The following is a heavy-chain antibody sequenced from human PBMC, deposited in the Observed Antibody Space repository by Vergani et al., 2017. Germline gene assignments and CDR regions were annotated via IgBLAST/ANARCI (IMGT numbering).Heavy chain of an antibody. CDR3: ASTIEWQLTGEDYYYYYGMDV. CDR1: GYTFTSYA. D-gene: IGHD7-27*01. CDR2: INAGNGNT. V-gene: IGHV1-3*01. Sequence: QVQLVQSGAEVKKHGASVKVSCKASGYTFTSYAMHWVRQAPGQRLEWMGWINAGNGNTKYSQKFQGRVTITRDTSASTAYMELSSLRSEDTAVYYCASTIEWQLTGEDYYYYYGMDVWGQGTTVTVSS. J-gene: IGHJ6*02.